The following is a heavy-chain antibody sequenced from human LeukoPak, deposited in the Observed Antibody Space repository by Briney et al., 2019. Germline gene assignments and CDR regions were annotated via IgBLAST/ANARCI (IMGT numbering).Heavy chain of an antibody. V-gene: IGHV3-21*04. CDR3: ARENY. CDR1: GFSFSNYW. Sequence: GGSLRLSCAASGFSFSNYWMHWVRQAPGKGLEWVSSISSGSSYMYYADSVKGRFTISRDNAENSLYLQMNSLRAEDTAVYYCARENYWGQGTLVTVSS. J-gene: IGHJ4*02. CDR2: ISSGSSYM.